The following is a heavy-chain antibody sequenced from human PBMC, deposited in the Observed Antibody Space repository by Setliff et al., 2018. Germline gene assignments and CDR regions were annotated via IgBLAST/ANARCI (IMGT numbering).Heavy chain of an antibody. CDR3: GRGFSRIEGWGNWFDP. D-gene: IGHD2-15*01. Sequence: SETLSLTCTVSGGSVSNSGFFWGWLRQAPGKGLEWIGNSYDSGSSNYNASLKSRLIITRDTSKNQISLKLTSVTAADTAVYYCGRGFSRIEGWGNWFDPWGQGILVTVSS. V-gene: IGHV4-39*01. CDR1: GGSVSNSGFF. J-gene: IGHJ5*02. CDR2: SYDSGSS.